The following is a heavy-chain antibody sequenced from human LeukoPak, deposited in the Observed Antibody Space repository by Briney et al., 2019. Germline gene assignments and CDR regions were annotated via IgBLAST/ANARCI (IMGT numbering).Heavy chain of an antibody. Sequence: PGGSLRLSCSASGFTFSNYAMHWVHQAPGKGLEDVSAISSNGGSTYYADSVTGRFTISRDNSKNTLHLQMSSLRAEDTAVYYCVKEYGSGSYSTYDHWGQGTLVTVSS. V-gene: IGHV3-64D*09. CDR3: VKEYGSGSYSTYDH. J-gene: IGHJ4*02. CDR1: GFTFSNYA. CDR2: ISSNGGST. D-gene: IGHD3-10*01.